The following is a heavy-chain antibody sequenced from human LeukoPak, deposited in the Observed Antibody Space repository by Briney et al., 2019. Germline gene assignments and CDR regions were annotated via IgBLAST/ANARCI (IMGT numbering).Heavy chain of an antibody. J-gene: IGHJ3*01. Sequence: GGSLRLSCAASGFTFSTYGMHWVRQAPGKGLEWVAIISYDGNNEYYADSVKGRFTISRDNSKNTLYLQMNSLRAEDTAVYYCAKDTVVVVAATEDYAFDVWGQGTMVTVSS. CDR1: GFTFSTYG. D-gene: IGHD2-15*01. CDR2: ISYDGNNE. V-gene: IGHV3-30*18. CDR3: AKDTVVVVAATEDYAFDV.